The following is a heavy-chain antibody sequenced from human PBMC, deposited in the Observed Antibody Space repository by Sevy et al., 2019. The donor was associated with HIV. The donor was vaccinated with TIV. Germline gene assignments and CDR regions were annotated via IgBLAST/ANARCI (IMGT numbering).Heavy chain of an antibody. D-gene: IGHD4-17*01. J-gene: IGHJ4*02. CDR3: ARAWGPTVTNFDY. CDR1: ASIFTYYA. CDR2: IVLGNGRT. Sequence: ASVKVSCKASASIFTYYALHWVRQAPGQRPEWMGWIVLGNGRTKYSEDFQGRVTFTRDKSARVAYMGLSSLTSEDTAVYYCARAWGPTVTNFDYWGQGSLVTVSS. V-gene: IGHV1-3*01.